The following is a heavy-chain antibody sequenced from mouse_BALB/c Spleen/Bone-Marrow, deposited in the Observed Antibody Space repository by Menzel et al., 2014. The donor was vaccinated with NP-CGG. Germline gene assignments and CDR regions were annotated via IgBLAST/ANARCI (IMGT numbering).Heavy chain of an antibody. J-gene: IGHJ3*01. CDR3: TRGDGYGGFAY. CDR2: IHPSDSET. Sequence: VQLQQSGAELVRPGASVKLSCKTSGYSFTTYWMNWVKQRPGQGLEWIGMIHPSDSETKLNQKFKDKATLTVDKSSNTAYMQLNSPTSEDSAVYYCTRGDGYGGFAYGGQGTLVTVSA. D-gene: IGHD2-2*01. CDR1: GYSFTTYW. V-gene: IGHV1-61*01.